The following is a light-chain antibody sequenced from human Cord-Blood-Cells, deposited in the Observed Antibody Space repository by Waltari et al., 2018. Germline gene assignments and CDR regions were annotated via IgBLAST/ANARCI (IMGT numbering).Light chain of an antibody. CDR1: SSDVGGYND. V-gene: IGLV2-14*01. CDR2: EVS. CDR3: SSYTSSSTPWV. J-gene: IGLJ1*01. Sequence: QSALTQPAPVSGSPGQSITISCTETSSDVGGYNDVSWYQQHPGKAPKLMIYEVSNRPSGVSNRFSGSKSGNTASLTISGLQAEDEADYYCSSYTSSSTPWVFGTGTKVTVL.